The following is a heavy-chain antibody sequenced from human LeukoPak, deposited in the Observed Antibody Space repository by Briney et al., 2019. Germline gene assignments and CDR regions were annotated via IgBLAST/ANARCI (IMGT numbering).Heavy chain of an antibody. CDR2: INAGNGNT. Sequence: GASVKVSCKASGNTFTSYAMHWVRQAPGQRLEWMGWINAGNGNTKYSQKFQGRGTITRDTAASTAYMELSSLRSEDTAVYYCARGVGYYGSGSYYNVGYWGQGTLVTVSS. CDR1: GNTFTSYA. CDR3: ARGVGYYGSGSYYNVGY. D-gene: IGHD3-10*01. J-gene: IGHJ4*02. V-gene: IGHV1-3*01.